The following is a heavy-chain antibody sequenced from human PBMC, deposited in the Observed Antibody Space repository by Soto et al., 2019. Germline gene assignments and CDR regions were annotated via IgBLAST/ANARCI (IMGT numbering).Heavy chain of an antibody. CDR1: GGSITSYY. CDR3: ARGLAAAGLFGFGP. D-gene: IGHD6-13*01. CDR2: FHYTGRT. V-gene: IGHV4-59*12. J-gene: IGHJ5*02. Sequence: SETLSLTCTVSGGSITSYYWNWIRQPPGTGLERIGYFHYTGRTNYNPSLKSRVTISVDTSKTQFSLKLNSVTAADTAVYYCARGLAAAGLFGFGPWGQGTLVTVSS.